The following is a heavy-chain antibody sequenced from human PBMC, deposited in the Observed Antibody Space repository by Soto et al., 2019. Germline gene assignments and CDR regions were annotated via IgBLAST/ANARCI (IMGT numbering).Heavy chain of an antibody. J-gene: IGHJ4*02. D-gene: IGHD1-26*01. Sequence: PGGSLRLSCAASGFTFSSYEMNWVRQAPGKGLEWVSYISSSGSTIYYADSVKGRFTISRDNAKNSLYLQMNSLRAEDTAVYYCARQKREESYYVLDYWGQGTLVTVSS. CDR2: ISSSGSTI. V-gene: IGHV3-48*03. CDR1: GFTFSSYE. CDR3: ARQKREESYYVLDY.